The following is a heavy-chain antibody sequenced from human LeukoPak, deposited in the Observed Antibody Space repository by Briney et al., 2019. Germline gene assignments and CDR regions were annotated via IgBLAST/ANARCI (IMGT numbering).Heavy chain of an antibody. J-gene: IGHJ4*02. CDR3: ARGGTTPYYFDD. CDR1: GFIFNTYS. D-gene: IGHD2-15*01. CDR2: IYSNENT. Sequence: GSLRLSCAAPGFIFNTYSMNWIRQPAGKGLEWIGRIYSNENTNYNPSLKSRVTMSVDTSKNQFSLKLSSVTAADTAVYYCARGGTTPYYFDDWGQGTLVTVSS. V-gene: IGHV4-59*10.